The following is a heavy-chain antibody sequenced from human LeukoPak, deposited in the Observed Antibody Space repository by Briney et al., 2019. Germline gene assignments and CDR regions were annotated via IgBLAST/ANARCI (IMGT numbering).Heavy chain of an antibody. J-gene: IGHJ4*02. Sequence: RTSETLSLTCAVSGGSINSGGYSWSWIRQPPGKGLQWIGYIYQSGSAYYNPSLESRLTISLDRAKNQFSLKLTSVTAADTAVYYCVREILYCSGGSCYRGPFDNWGQGTLVTVSA. CDR1: GGSINSGGYS. CDR3: VREILYCSGGSCYRGPFDN. D-gene: IGHD2-15*01. CDR2: IYQSGSA. V-gene: IGHV4-30-2*01.